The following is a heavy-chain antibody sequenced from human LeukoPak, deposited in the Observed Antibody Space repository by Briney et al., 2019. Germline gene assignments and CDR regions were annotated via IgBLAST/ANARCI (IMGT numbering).Heavy chain of an antibody. V-gene: IGHV3-23*01. CDR3: AKRNTAIEDY. CDR1: GFTFSSYA. CDR2: ISDSGGST. Sequence: GGSLRLSCAASGFTFSSYAMSWVRQAPGKGLEWVSAISDSGGSTYYADSVKGRFTISRDNSKNTLCLQMNSLRAEDTAVYYCAKRNTAIEDYWGQGTLVTVSS. J-gene: IGHJ4*02. D-gene: IGHD5-18*01.